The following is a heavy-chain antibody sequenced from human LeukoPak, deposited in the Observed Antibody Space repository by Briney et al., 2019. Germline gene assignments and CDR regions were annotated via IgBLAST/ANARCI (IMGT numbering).Heavy chain of an antibody. CDR1: GFTFSSYG. D-gene: IGHD3-16*02. CDR3: AKGKGSRDDYVWGSYRSHHYYYYMDV. CDR2: ISGSGGST. Sequence: GGTLRLSCAASGFTFSSYGMSWVRQAPGKGLEWVSAISGSGGSTYYADSVKGRFTISRDNSKNALYLQMNSLRAEDTAAYYCAKGKGSRDDYVWGSYRSHHYYYYMDVWGKGTTVTISS. J-gene: IGHJ6*03. V-gene: IGHV3-23*01.